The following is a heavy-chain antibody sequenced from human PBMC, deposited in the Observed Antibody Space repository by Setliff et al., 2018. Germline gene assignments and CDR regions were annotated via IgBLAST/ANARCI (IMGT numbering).Heavy chain of an antibody. Sequence: ASVKVSCKASGDTFSTYSLSWVRQAPGQGLEWMGGIIPLLETAKYAQKFQGRVTITADKSTSTGYMELSSLRSEDTGVYYCARGFDVGAPRTDSFDIWGQGTAVTVSS. V-gene: IGHV1-69*06. J-gene: IGHJ3*02. CDR1: GDTFSTYS. CDR2: IIPLLETA. CDR3: ARGFDVGAPRTDSFDI. D-gene: IGHD1-26*01.